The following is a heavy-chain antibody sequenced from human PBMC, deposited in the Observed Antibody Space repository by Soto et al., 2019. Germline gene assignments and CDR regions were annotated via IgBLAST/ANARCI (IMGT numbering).Heavy chain of an antibody. CDR2: ISSSGSTI. D-gene: IGHD3-22*01. J-gene: IGHJ4*02. V-gene: IGHV3-48*03. CDR1: GFTFSSYE. Sequence: EVQLVESGGGLVQPGGSLRLSCAASGFTFSSYEMNWVRQAPGKGLEWVSYISSSGSTIYYADSVKGRFTISRDNAKNSLYLQMNSLRAEDTAVYYCATTPDYYDSSGYNHYFDYWGQGTLVTVSS. CDR3: ATTPDYYDSSGYNHYFDY.